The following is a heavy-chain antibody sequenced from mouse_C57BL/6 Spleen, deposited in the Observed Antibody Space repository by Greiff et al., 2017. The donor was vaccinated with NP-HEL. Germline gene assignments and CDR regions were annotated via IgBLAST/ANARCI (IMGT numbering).Heavy chain of an antibody. V-gene: IGHV1-81*01. Sequence: VQLQQSGAELARPGASVKLSCKASGYTFTSYGISWVKQRTGQGLEWIGEIYPRSGNTYYNEKFKGKATLTADKSSSTAYMELRSLTSEDSAVYFCAQLGRDYYAMDYWGQRTSVTVSS. D-gene: IGHD4-1*02. CDR3: AQLGRDYYAMDY. J-gene: IGHJ4*01. CDR1: GYTFTSYG. CDR2: IYPRSGNT.